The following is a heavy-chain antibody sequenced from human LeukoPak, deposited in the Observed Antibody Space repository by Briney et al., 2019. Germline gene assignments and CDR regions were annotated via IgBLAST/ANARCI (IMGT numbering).Heavy chain of an antibody. CDR2: ISSRSGYI. CDR1: GFTFSTYT. V-gene: IGHV3-21*03. Sequence: GGSLRLSCAASGFTFSTYTMNWVRQAPGKGLEWVSSISSRSGYIYYADSVKGRFTISRDNAKNSLYLQMDNLRAEDTGVYYCARDFYDGFALDYWGQGTLVTVSS. D-gene: IGHD2/OR15-2a*01. J-gene: IGHJ4*02. CDR3: ARDFYDGFALDY.